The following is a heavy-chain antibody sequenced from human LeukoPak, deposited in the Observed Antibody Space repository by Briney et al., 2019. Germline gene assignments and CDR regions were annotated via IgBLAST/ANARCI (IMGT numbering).Heavy chain of an antibody. Sequence: GRSLRLSCAASGFTFSSYAMHWVRQAPGKGLEWVAVISYDGFNKYYADSVKGRFTISRDNSKNTLYLQMNSLRAEDTAVYYCARDDGDYAHPVDYWGQGTLVTVSS. J-gene: IGHJ4*02. D-gene: IGHD4-17*01. CDR1: GFTFSSYA. CDR3: ARDDGDYAHPVDY. CDR2: ISYDGFNK. V-gene: IGHV3-30-3*01.